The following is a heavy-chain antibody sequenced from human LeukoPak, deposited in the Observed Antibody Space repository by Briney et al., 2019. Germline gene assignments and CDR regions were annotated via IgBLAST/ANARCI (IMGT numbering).Heavy chain of an antibody. CDR3: AREGGMNGSGYYFDY. CDR1: GYTFTGYY. CDR2: INPNSGGT. V-gene: IGHV1-2*02. D-gene: IGHD3-10*01. Sequence: ASVKVSCKASGYTFTGYYMHWVRQAPGQGLEWMGWINPNSGGTNYAQKFQGRVTMTRDTPISTAYMELSRLRSDDTAVYYCAREGGMNGSGYYFDYWGQRTLVTVSS. J-gene: IGHJ4*02.